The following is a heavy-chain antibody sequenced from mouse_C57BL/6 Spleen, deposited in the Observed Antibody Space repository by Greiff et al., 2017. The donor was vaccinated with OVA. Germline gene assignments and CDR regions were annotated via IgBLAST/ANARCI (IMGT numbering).Heavy chain of an antibody. Sequence: QVQLQQSGAELARPGASVKLSCKASGYTFTSYGISWVKQRTGQGLEWIGEIYPRSGNTYYNEKFKGKATLTADKSSSTAYMELRSLTSEDSAVYFCARELGREDYFDYWGQGTTLTVSS. J-gene: IGHJ2*01. CDR2: IYPRSGNT. V-gene: IGHV1-81*01. CDR3: ARELGREDYFDY. CDR1: GYTFTSYG. D-gene: IGHD4-1*01.